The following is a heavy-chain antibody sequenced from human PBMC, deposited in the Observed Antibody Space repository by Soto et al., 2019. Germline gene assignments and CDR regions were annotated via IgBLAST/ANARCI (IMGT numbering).Heavy chain of an antibody. Sequence: QVQLVESGGGVVQPGTSLTLSCAASGFDFSNFVMHWVRQAPGKGLECVAVIWHDASHEYYGDSVQGRFTISRDNSKPLVYLQRNTLGAENPPVFYFAGEGGAGWMDYYYSGMDVWAMGPRSPSP. V-gene: IGHV3-33*01. J-gene: IGHJ6*02. CDR2: IWHDASHE. CDR1: GFDFSNFV. CDR3: AGEGGAGWMDYYYSGMDV. D-gene: IGHD5-12*01.